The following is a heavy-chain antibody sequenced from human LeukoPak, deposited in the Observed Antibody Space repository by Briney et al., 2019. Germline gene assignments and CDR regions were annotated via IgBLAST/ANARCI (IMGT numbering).Heavy chain of an antibody. J-gene: IGHJ6*03. D-gene: IGHD5-12*01. CDR1: GYSISSGYY. Sequence: SETLSLTCTVSGYSISSGYYWGWIRQPPGKGLEWIGSIYHGGTTYYNPSLKSRVTISVDTSKNQFSLKLSSVTAADTAVYYCARGPRRLIYYYYMDVWGKGTTVTVSS. CDR3: ARGPRRLIYYYYMDV. CDR2: IYHGGTT. V-gene: IGHV4-38-2*02.